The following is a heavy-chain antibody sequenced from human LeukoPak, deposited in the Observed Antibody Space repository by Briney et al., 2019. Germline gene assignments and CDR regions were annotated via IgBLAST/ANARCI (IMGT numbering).Heavy chain of an antibody. D-gene: IGHD2-2*01. CDR2: INHSGST. CDR3: ARNPCSSTSCYKGTYYYYGMDV. J-gene: IGHJ6*02. Sequence: SETLSLTCTVSGGSISSYYWSWIRQPPGKGLEWIGEINHSGSTNYNPSLKSRVTISVDTSKNQFSLKLSSVTAADTAVYYCARNPCSSTSCYKGTYYYYGMDVWGQGTTVTVSS. CDR1: GGSISSYY. V-gene: IGHV4-34*01.